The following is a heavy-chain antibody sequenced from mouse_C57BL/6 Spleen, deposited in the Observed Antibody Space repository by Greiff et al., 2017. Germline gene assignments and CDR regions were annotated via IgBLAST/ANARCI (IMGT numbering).Heavy chain of an antibody. J-gene: IGHJ4*01. V-gene: IGHV8-8*01. Sequence: QVQLQQSGPGILQPSQTLRLTCSFSGFSLSTYGMGVGWIRQPSGKGLEWLAHIWWDDDKYYNPALKRPLTISKDTSKNQVVLKIANVDTADTATYYCARIYYGNYAMDYWGQGTSVTVSS. D-gene: IGHD2-1*01. CDR2: IWWDDDK. CDR3: ARIYYGNYAMDY. CDR1: GFSLSTYGMG.